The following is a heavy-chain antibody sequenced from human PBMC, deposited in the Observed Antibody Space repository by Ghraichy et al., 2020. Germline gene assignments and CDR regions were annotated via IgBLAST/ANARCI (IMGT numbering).Heavy chain of an antibody. D-gene: IGHD3-3*01. V-gene: IGHV5-51*01. CDR3: ARPVWSGYYTGGAFDI. Sequence: GESLNISCKGSGYSFTGYWIGWVRQMPGKGLEWMGIIYPGDSDTRYSPSFQGQVTISADKSISTAYLQWSSLKASDTAMYYCARPVWSGYYTGGAFDIWGQGTMVTVSS. J-gene: IGHJ3*02. CDR2: IYPGDSDT. CDR1: GYSFTGYW.